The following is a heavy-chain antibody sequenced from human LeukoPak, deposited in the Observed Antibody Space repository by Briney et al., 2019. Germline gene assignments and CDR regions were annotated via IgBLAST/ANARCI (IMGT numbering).Heavy chain of an antibody. CDR1: GYTFTGYY. Sequence: GASVKVSCKASGYTFTGYYMHWVRQAPGQGLEWMGWINPNSGGTNYAQKFQDRVTMTTDTSTSTAYMELRSLRSDDTAVFYCARDGGYSSGSSDYWGQGTLVTVSS. CDR2: INPNSGGT. CDR3: ARDGGYSSGSSDY. J-gene: IGHJ4*02. V-gene: IGHV1-2*02. D-gene: IGHD6-19*01.